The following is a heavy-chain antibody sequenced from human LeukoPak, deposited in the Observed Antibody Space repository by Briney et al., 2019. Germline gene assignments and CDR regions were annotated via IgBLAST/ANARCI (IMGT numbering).Heavy chain of an antibody. V-gene: IGHV3-30*18. Sequence: RPGGSLRLSCAASGFTFNNYGMHWVRQAPGKGLEWVAVISYDGRNIHYPDSVKGRFTISRDISTDTLWLQMDSLRTEDTAAYYCAKGPLRGTAAAIDYWGQGTLVTVSS. CDR2: ISYDGRNI. D-gene: IGHD2-2*01. J-gene: IGHJ4*02. CDR3: AKGPLRGTAAAIDY. CDR1: GFTFNNYG.